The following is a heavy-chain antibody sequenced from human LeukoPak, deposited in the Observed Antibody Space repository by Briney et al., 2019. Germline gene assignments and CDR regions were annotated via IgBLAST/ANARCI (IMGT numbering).Heavy chain of an antibody. CDR3: ARGIRYFDWLPHS. V-gene: IGHV3-30*03. D-gene: IGHD3-9*01. Sequence: PGGSLRLSCAASGFTFSSYGVHWVRQAPSKGLEWVAVISYDGSNKYYADSVKGRFTISRDNSKNTLYLQMNSLRAEDTAVYYCARGIRYFDWLPHSWGQGTLVTVSS. CDR2: ISYDGSNK. J-gene: IGHJ4*02. CDR1: GFTFSSYG.